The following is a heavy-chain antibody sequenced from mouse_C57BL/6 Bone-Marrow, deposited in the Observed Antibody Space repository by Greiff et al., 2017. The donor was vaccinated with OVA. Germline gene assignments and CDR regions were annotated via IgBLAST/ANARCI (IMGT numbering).Heavy chain of an antibody. CDR2: INPHYGTT. V-gene: IGHV1-39*01. Sequence: VQLQQSGPELVKPGASVKISCKASGYSFTDYNMNWVKQSNGKSLEWIGVINPHYGTTSYNQKFKGKATLTVDQSSSTAYMQLNSLTSEDSAVYYCAKGGAYGSYVERFGYWGQGTTLTVSS. D-gene: IGHD2-1*01. J-gene: IGHJ2*01. CDR1: GYSFTDYN. CDR3: AKGGAYGSYVERFGY.